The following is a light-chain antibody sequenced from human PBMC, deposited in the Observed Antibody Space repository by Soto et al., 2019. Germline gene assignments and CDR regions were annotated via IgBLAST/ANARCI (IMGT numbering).Light chain of an antibody. J-gene: IGKJ1*01. CDR2: GAS. V-gene: IGKV3-20*01. CDR1: QCVNFSY. CDR3: LLYGTSPPWT. Sequence: EIVLKQSPGTLSLSPGERASLSCRASQCVNFSYLAWYQQKPGQAHRLLIYGASSRATSIPDKFSGSGSGTDFTLTISRLEPEDFAGYYCLLYGTSPPWTFGQGTKVEI.